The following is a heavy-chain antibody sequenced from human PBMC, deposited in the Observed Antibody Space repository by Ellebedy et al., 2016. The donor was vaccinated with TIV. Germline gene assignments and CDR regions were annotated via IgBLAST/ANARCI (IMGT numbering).Heavy chain of an antibody. V-gene: IGHV4-61*03. D-gene: IGHD3-10*01. CDR2: IYLNGDT. CDR3: ARVVRVQTFYFDF. Sequence: SETLSLXXAVSGGSVNTYDYFWSWIRQSPGKGLERLGYIYLNGDTNYNPSLGSRVTISIDTSNNLFSLRLSSVTATDTALYYCARVVRVQTFYFDFWGRGTMVTVSS. J-gene: IGHJ4*02. CDR1: GGSVNTYDYF.